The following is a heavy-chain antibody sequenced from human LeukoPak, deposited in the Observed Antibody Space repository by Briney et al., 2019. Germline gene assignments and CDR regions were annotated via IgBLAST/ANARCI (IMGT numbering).Heavy chain of an antibody. CDR3: ARGVQDDSSY. Sequence: GGSLRLSCAASGFTFDDYGMNWVRQAPGKGLEWVSSISSSSSYIYYADSVKGRFTISRDNAENSLYLQMNSLRAEDTAVYYCARGVQDDSSYWGQGTLVTVSS. V-gene: IGHV3-21*01. J-gene: IGHJ4*02. CDR2: ISSSSSYI. CDR1: GFTFDDYG. D-gene: IGHD1-1*01.